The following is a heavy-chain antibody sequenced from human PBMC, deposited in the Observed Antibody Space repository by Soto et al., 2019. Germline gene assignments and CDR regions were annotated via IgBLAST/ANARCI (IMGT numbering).Heavy chain of an antibody. CDR1: GFTFSSYN. J-gene: IGHJ3*02. Sequence: PGGSLRLSCAASGFTFSSYNMNWVRQAPGKGLEWLSLITQNSEYIFYADSVKGRFTISRDNSKNTLYLQMNSLRAEDTAVYYCAKDKGAAGHAFDIWGQGTMVTVSS. D-gene: IGHD3-16*01. V-gene: IGHV3-23*01. CDR3: AKDKGAAGHAFDI. CDR2: ITQNSEYI.